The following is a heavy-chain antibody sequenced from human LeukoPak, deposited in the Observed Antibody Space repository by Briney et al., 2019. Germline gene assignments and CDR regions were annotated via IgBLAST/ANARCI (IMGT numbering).Heavy chain of an antibody. D-gene: IGHD5-18*01. CDR2: IYYSKNT. CDR1: GXSISSSSSY. V-gene: IGHV4-39*01. CDR3: VSPRGFSYGYFDY. Sequence: SETLSLTCTVSGXSISSSSSYWGWIRQPPGKGLEWIGSIYYSKNTYYNPSLKSRVTISADTSKNQFSLTLGSVSATDTAVYYCVSPRGFSYGYFDYWGQGTLVTVSS. J-gene: IGHJ4*02.